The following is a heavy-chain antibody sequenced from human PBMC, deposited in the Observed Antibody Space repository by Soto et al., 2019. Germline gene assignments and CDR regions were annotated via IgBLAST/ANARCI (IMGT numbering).Heavy chain of an antibody. Sequence: GGSLRLSCAASGFTFSSYAMNWVRQAPGKGLEWVSSISSSGGSTYYADSVKGRFTISRDNSSNTLFLQMNSLRAEDTAVYHCAKPGVPATIRWPMGVWGKGTTVTVSS. CDR1: GFTFSSYA. D-gene: IGHD2-2*01. V-gene: IGHV3-23*01. J-gene: IGHJ6*04. CDR2: ISSSGGST. CDR3: AKPGVPATIRWPMGV.